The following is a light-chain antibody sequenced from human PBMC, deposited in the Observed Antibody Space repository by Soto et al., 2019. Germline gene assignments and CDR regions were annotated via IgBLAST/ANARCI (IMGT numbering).Light chain of an antibody. Sequence: QLVLTQPPSTSGTPGQRVTIPCFGSSSNIGGNYVFWYQHLPGTAHKLLLYRNNQRPSGVPDRFSGSKSGTSAYLAISGLRAEDEADYYCATWDASLSGNILFGGGTQLTVL. V-gene: IGLV1-47*01. CDR3: ATWDASLSGNIL. CDR1: SSNIGGNY. J-gene: IGLJ7*01. CDR2: RNN.